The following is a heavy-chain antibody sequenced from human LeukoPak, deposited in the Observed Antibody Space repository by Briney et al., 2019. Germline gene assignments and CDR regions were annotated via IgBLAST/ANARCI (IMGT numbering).Heavy chain of an antibody. J-gene: IGHJ4*02. CDR3: ARPRVDKAMVTERWLQLPFPAFFDY. CDR1: GYSFTSYW. D-gene: IGHD5-24*01. CDR2: IYPGDSDT. Sequence: GESLKISCKGSGYSFTSYWIGWVRQMPGKGLEWMGIIYPGDSDTRYSPSFQGQVTISADKSISPAYLQWSSLKASDTAMYYCARPRVDKAMVTERWLQLPFPAFFDYGAREPWVPVS. V-gene: IGHV5-51*01.